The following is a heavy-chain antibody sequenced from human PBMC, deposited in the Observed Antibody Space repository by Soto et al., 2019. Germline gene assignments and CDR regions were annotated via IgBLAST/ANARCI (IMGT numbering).Heavy chain of an antibody. CDR3: AKERREQQLVPGYFDY. CDR1: GFTFSSYA. J-gene: IGHJ4*02. D-gene: IGHD6-13*01. Sequence: GGSLRLSCAASGFTFSSYAMSWVRQAPGKGLEWVSAISGSGGSTYYADSVKGRFTISRDNSKNTLYLQMNSLRAEDTAVYYCAKERREQQLVPGYFDYWGQGTLVTVSS. CDR2: ISGSGGST. V-gene: IGHV3-23*01.